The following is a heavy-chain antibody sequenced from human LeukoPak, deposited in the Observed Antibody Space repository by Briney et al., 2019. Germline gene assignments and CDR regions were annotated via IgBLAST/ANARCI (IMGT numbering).Heavy chain of an antibody. CDR3: ARFKRIRITMIVVAGETNAFDI. CDR1: GGSFSGYY. Sequence: SGTLSLTCAVYGGSFSGYYWSWIRQPPGKGLEWIGEINHSGSTNYNPSLKSRVTISVDTSKNQFSLKLSSVTAADTAVYYCARFKRIRITMIVVAGETNAFDIWGQGTMVTVSS. D-gene: IGHD3-22*01. J-gene: IGHJ3*02. V-gene: IGHV4-34*01. CDR2: INHSGST.